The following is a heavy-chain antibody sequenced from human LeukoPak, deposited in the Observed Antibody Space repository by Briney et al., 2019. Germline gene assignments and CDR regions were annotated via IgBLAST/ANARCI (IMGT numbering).Heavy chain of an antibody. V-gene: IGHV4-4*02. CDR3: ARGQGDYDLDY. D-gene: IGHD4-17*01. J-gene: IGHJ4*02. CDR1: GGSISSSDW. CDR2: IYYSGST. Sequence: SETLSLTCAVSGGSISSSDWWSWVRQPPGKGLEWIGYIYYSGSTNYNPSLKSRVTISVDTSKNQFSLKLSSVTAADTAVYYCARGQGDYDLDYWGQGTLVTVSS.